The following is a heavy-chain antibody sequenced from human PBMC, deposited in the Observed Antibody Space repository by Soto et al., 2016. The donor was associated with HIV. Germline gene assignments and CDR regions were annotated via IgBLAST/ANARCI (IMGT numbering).Heavy chain of an antibody. CDR1: GFTFDAYA. CDR3: VKDNSGWYYFDY. D-gene: IGHD6-19*01. Sequence: EVQLVESGGGLVQPGRSLRLSCAASGFTFDAYAMHWVRQAPGKGLEWVSGISWNSGNISYADSVKGRFTISRDNAKNSLYLQMNSLRPEDTAFYYCVKDNSGWYYFDYWGQGTLVTVSS. CDR2: ISWNSGNI. V-gene: IGHV3-9*01. J-gene: IGHJ4*02.